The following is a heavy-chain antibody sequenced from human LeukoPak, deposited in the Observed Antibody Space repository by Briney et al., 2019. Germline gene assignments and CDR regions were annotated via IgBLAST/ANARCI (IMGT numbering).Heavy chain of an antibody. D-gene: IGHD3-10*01. CDR1: GFTFISYW. CDR2: INSDGSST. V-gene: IGHV3-74*01. CDR3: ARDYYGSGIIDY. J-gene: IGHJ4*02. Sequence: PGGSLRLSCEAFGFTFISYWMPWVRQAPGNGLALVSRINSDGSSTSYADSVKGRFTISRDNAKNTLYLQMNSLRAEDTAVYYCARDYYGSGIIDYWGQGTLVTVSS.